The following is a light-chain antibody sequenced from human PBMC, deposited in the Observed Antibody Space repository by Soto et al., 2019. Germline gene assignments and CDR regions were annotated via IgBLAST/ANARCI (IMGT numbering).Light chain of an antibody. CDR1: QSASSSY. CDR3: QHYARSVGT. J-gene: IGKJ1*01. V-gene: IGKV3-20*01. CDR2: GTS. Sequence: EIVLTQSPGTLSLSPGERANVSCRASQSASSSYFAWYQQKSGQAPRLLISGTSNRATGIPDRFSGSGSGTDFTLTINRLEPEDFAVDYCQHYARSVGTFGLGTRVEIK.